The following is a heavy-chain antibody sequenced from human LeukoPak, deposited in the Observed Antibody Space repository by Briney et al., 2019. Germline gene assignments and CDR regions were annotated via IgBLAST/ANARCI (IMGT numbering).Heavy chain of an antibody. CDR3: ARDIASSGYYSN. CDR2: ISYDGSNK. D-gene: IGHD3-22*01. Sequence: GGSLRLSCAASGFTFSSYAMHWVRQAPGKGLEWVAVISYDGSNKYYADSVKGRFTISRDNSKNTLYLQMNSLRAEDTAVYYCARDIASSGYYSNWGQGTLVTVSS. J-gene: IGHJ4*02. CDR1: GFTFSSYA. V-gene: IGHV3-30*01.